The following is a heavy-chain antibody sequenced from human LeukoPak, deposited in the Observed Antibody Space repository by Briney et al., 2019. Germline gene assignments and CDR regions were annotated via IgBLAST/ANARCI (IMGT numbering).Heavy chain of an antibody. Sequence: PGRSLRLSCAASGFTFSSYGMPWVRQAPGKGLEWVAVISYDGSNKYYADSVKGRFTISRDNSKNTLYLQMNSLRAEDTAVYYCAKAPRQWLDYFDYWGQGTLVTVSS. J-gene: IGHJ4*02. CDR3: AKAPRQWLDYFDY. D-gene: IGHD6-19*01. CDR2: ISYDGSNK. CDR1: GFTFSSYG. V-gene: IGHV3-30*18.